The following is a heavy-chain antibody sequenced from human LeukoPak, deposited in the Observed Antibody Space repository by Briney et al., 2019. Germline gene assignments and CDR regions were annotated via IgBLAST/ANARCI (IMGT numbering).Heavy chain of an antibody. D-gene: IGHD6-13*01. CDR2: INPNSGGT. J-gene: IGHJ4*02. CDR3: ARDEGYSSSWYSDYLDY. CDR1: GYTFTGYY. Sequence: ASVKVSCKASGYTFTGYYIHWVRQAPGQGLEWMGWINPNSGGTNYAQKFQGRVTMTRDTSISTAYMELSRLRSDDTAVYYCARDEGYSSSWYSDYLDYWGQGTLVTVSS. V-gene: IGHV1-2*02.